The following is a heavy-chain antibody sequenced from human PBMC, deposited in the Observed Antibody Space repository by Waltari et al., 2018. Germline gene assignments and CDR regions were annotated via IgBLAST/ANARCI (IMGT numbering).Heavy chain of an antibody. D-gene: IGHD3-3*02. CDR3: TRDKLDYYNGMDV. CDR2: SNPIGGGT. Sequence: QVQLVQSGAEVKKPGASVKVSCRTSGDTFSSYFIFWVRQAPGQGLEWMGISNPIGGGTNYPRKFQDRVTMTRDTATSTVYMELRSLRSEDTAVYYWTRDKLDYYNGMDVWGQGTTVTVSS. CDR1: GDTFSSYF. V-gene: IGHV1-46*03. J-gene: IGHJ6*02.